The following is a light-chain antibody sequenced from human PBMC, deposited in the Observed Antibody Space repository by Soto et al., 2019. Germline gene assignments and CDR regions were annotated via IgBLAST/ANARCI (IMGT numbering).Light chain of an antibody. CDR3: QQYNKWPRT. V-gene: IGKV3-11*01. CDR2: DAS. J-gene: IGKJ2*01. Sequence: EIVLTQSPATLSLSPGERATLSCRASQSVSSYLAWYQQKPGQAPRLLIYDASNRATGIPARFSGSGSGTEFTLTISSLQSEDFAVYNCQQYNKWPRTFGQGTKVDIK. CDR1: QSVSSY.